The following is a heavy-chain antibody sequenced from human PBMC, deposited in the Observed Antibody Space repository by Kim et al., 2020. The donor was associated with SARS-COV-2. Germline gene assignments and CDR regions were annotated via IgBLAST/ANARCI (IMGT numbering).Heavy chain of an antibody. J-gene: IGHJ6*02. D-gene: IGHD3-10*01. CDR2: INPNSGGT. CDR1: GYTFTGYY. Sequence: ASVKVSCKASGYTFTGYYMHWVRQAPGQGLEWMGWINPNSGGTNYAQKFQGRVTMTRDTSISTAYMEVSRLRSDDTAVYYCARDLIQWFGELLSSYGMDVWGQGTTVTVSS. CDR3: ARDLIQWFGELLSSYGMDV. V-gene: IGHV1-2*02.